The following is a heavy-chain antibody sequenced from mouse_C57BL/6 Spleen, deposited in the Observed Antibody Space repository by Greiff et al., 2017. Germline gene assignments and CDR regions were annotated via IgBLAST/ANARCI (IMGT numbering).Heavy chain of an antibody. J-gene: IGHJ4*01. CDR2: IYPGSGNT. CDR1: GYTFTDYY. CDR3: ARSSSYYAMDY. V-gene: IGHV1-76*01. Sequence: VQLQQSGAELVRPGASVKLSCKASGYTFTDYYINWVKQRPGTGLEWIARIYPGSGNTYYNEKFKGKATLTAEKSSSTAYMQRSSLTSDDSAVYFCARSSSYYAMDYWGQGTSVTVSS.